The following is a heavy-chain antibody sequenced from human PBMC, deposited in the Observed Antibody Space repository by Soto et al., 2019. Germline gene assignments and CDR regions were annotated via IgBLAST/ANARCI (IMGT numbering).Heavy chain of an antibody. CDR1: GFTFSSYA. CDR2: ISGSGGST. Sequence: GGSLRLSCAASGFTFSSYAMSWVRQAPGKGLEWVSAISGSGGSTYYADSVKGRFTISRDNSKNTLYLQMNSLRAEDTAVYYCAKSHTVTSHYYYYYMDVWGKGTTVTVSS. D-gene: IGHD4-17*01. CDR3: AKSHTVTSHYYYYYMDV. V-gene: IGHV3-23*01. J-gene: IGHJ6*03.